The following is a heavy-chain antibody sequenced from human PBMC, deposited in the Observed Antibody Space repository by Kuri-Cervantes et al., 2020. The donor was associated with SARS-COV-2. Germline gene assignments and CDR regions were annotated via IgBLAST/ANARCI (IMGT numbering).Heavy chain of an antibody. J-gene: IGHJ4*02. Sequence: LRLSCTVSGGSISSGDYYWSWIRQPPGKGLEWIGYIYYSGSTYYNPSLKSRVTISVDTSKNQFSLKLSSVTAADTAVYYCASIAARPYFDYWGQGTLVTVSS. CDR3: ASIAARPYFDY. D-gene: IGHD6-6*01. CDR2: IYYSGST. V-gene: IGHV4-30-4*08. CDR1: GGSISSGDYY.